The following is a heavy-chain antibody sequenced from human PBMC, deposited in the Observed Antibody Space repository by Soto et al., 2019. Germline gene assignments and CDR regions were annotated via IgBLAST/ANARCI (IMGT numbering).Heavy chain of an antibody. CDR2: ISYDGSNK. CDR1: GFTFSSYG. J-gene: IGHJ4*02. V-gene: IGHV3-30*18. Sequence: QVQLVESGGDVVQPGRSLRLSCAASGFTFSSYGMHWVRQAPGKGLEWVAVISYDGSNKYYADSVKGRFTISRDNSKNTLYLQMNSLRAEDTAVYYCAKNGEDDSSGYIGYWGQGTLVTVSS. D-gene: IGHD3-22*01. CDR3: AKNGEDDSSGYIGY.